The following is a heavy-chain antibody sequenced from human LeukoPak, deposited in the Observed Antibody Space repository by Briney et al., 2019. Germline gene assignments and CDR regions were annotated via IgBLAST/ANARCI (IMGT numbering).Heavy chain of an antibody. V-gene: IGHV3-23*01. CDR3: AKDSGYDLAQAEIDY. CDR1: GFTFSSYG. J-gene: IGHJ4*02. CDR2: ISGSGGST. Sequence: GGSLRLSCAASGFTFSSYGMSWVRQAPGKGLEWVSAISGSGGSTYYADSVKGRFTISRDNSKNTLYLQMNSLRAEDTAVYYCAKDSGYDLAQAEIDYWGQGTLVTVSS. D-gene: IGHD5-12*01.